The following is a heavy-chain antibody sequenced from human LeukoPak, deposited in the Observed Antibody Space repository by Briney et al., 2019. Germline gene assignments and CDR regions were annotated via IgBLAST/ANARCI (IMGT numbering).Heavy chain of an antibody. D-gene: IGHD3-10*01. J-gene: IGHJ4*02. CDR1: GFTFSSSG. CDR3: ASAPYGSGTFLDY. Sequence: PGGSLRLSCAASGFTFSSSGMHWVRQAPGKGLEWVAVIWYDGSDKYSADSVKGRFTISRDNSKNTLYLQMNSLRAEDTAVHYCASAPYGSGTFLDYWGQGTLVTVSS. CDR2: IWYDGSDK. V-gene: IGHV3-33*01.